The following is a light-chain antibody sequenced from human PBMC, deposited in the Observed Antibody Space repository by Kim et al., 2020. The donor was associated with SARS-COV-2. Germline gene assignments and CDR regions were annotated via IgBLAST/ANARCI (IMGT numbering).Light chain of an antibody. V-gene: IGKV1-27*01. Sequence: ASVDERVTITCRASQDISNYLAWFQLKPGKAPKLLIYAASALQPGVPSRFSGSGSGTDFTLTVTSLQPEDVATYYCQKCDSAPWTFGQGTKVDIK. J-gene: IGKJ1*01. CDR2: AAS. CDR1: QDISNY. CDR3: QKCDSAPWT.